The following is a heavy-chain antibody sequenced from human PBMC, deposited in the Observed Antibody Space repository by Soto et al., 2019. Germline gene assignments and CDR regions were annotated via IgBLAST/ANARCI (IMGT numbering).Heavy chain of an antibody. CDR1: GGCIIIGGYY. CDR3: AREEAQYSSSAPPQYYYYGMDV. Sequence: TVSRTCTVSGGCIIIGGYYWSWIRQHPGKVLEWIGYIYYSGSTYYNPSLKSRVTISVDTSKNQFSLKLSSVTAADTAVYYCAREEAQYSSSAPPQYYYYGMDVWGQGTTVTVSS. J-gene: IGHJ6*02. V-gene: IGHV4-31*03. CDR2: IYYSGST. D-gene: IGHD6-6*01.